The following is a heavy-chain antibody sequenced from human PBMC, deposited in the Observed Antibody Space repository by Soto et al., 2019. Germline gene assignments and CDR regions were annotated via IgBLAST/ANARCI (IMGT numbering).Heavy chain of an antibody. V-gene: IGHV1-69*12. J-gene: IGHJ6*02. CDR3: ALTLPFRGAPYYYGMDV. CDR1: GGTFSSYA. Sequence: QVQLVQSGAEVKKPGSSVKVSCKASGGTFSSYAISWVRQAPGQGLEWMGGIIPIFGTANYAQKFQGRVTITADESTSTAYMELSSLRSEDTVVYYCALTLPFRGAPYYYGMDVWGQGTTVTVSS. CDR2: IIPIFGTA. D-gene: IGHD3-10*01.